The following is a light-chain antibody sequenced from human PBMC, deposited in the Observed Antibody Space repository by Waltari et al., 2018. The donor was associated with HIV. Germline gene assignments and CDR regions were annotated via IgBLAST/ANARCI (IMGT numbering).Light chain of an antibody. Sequence: QSALTQPASVSGSPGQSITISCTGTNSDLGAYNYVSWYQQHPGKAPKLLIYEVSNGPSGVSNRVSGSKSGTTASLNISGLQAEDEADYYCSSYTGTSTLYVFGPGTKVTVL. J-gene: IGLJ1*01. V-gene: IGLV2-14*01. CDR2: EVS. CDR3: SSYTGTSTLYV. CDR1: NSDLGAYNY.